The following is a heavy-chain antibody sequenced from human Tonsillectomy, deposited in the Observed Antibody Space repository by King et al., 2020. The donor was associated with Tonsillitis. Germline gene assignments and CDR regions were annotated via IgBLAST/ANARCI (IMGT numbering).Heavy chain of an antibody. D-gene: IGHD3-22*01. V-gene: IGHV4-39*01. Sequence: QLQESGPGLVKPSGTLSLTCTVAGGPISSSLYYWGWIRQPPGKGLEWIGSIYYSGSTYYNPSLKSRVTISVDTSKNQFSLKLSSVTAADTAVYYCARHWVGYFFDYWGQGTLVTVSS. CDR3: ARHWVGYFFDY. CDR2: IYYSGST. J-gene: IGHJ4*02. CDR1: GGPISSSLYY.